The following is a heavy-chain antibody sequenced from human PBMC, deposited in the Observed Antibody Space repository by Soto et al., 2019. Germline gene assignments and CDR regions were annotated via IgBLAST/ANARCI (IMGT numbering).Heavy chain of an antibody. J-gene: IGHJ4*02. CDR2: ISAYNGNT. D-gene: IGHD2-21*02. V-gene: IGHV1-18*01. Sequence: QVQLVQSGAEVKKPGASVKVSCKASGYTFTSYGISWVRQAPGQGLEWMGWISAYNGNTNYAQKLQGRVTMTTDTTKSTASMELRTLRADETTVYYCASDPDFRSDYWGQGTLVTVS. CDR3: ASDPDFRSDY. CDR1: GYTFTSYG.